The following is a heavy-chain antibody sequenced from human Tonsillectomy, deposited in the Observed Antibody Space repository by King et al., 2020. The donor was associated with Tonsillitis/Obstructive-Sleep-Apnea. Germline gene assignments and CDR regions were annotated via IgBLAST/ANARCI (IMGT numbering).Heavy chain of an antibody. V-gene: IGHV3-74*01. CDR2: INRDGSTT. J-gene: IGHJ6*03. Sequence: VQLVESGGGLVQPGGSLRLSCAASGFTFSSYWMHWVRQAPGKGLVWVSRINRDGSTTSYADSVKGRFTISRDNAENTLYLQMNSLRAEDTAVYYCARVRCSGGSCYGYYYYYMDVWGKGTTVTVSS. CDR1: GFTFSSYW. CDR3: ARVRCSGGSCYGYYYYYMDV. D-gene: IGHD2-15*01.